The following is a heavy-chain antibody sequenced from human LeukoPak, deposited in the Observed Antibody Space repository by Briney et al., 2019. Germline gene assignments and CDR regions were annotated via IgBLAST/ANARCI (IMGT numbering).Heavy chain of an antibody. CDR1: GGTFSSYA. CDR3: ARAGNYYDSSGYLKY. D-gene: IGHD3-22*01. V-gene: IGHV1-69*01. CDR2: IIPIFGTA. J-gene: IGHJ4*02. Sequence: SVKVSCKASGGTFSSYAISWVRQAPGQGLEWMGGIIPIFGTANYAQKFQGRVTITADESTGTAYMELSSLRSEDTAVYYCARAGNYYDSSGYLKYWGQGTLVTVSS.